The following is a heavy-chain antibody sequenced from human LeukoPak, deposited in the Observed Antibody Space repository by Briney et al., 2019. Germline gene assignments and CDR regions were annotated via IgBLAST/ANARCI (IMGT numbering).Heavy chain of an antibody. CDR3: ARGDLRILIGY. V-gene: IGHV4-39*01. CDR2: IYYSGST. CDR1: GGSIRSSSYY. Sequence: SETLSLTCTVSGGSIRSSSYYWGWIHQPPGKGLEWIGSIYYSGSTYYNPSLKSRVTISVDTSKNQFSLKLSSVTAADTAVYYCARGDLRILIGYWGQGTLVTVSS. D-gene: IGHD3-3*01. J-gene: IGHJ4*02.